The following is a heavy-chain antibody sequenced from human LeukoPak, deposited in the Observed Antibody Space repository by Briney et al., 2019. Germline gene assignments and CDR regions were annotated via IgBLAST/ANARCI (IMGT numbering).Heavy chain of an antibody. CDR3: ATRDLSGYSGYDLFDY. D-gene: IGHD5-12*01. CDR1: GFTFSSYA. Sequence: GGSLRLSCAASGFTFSSYAMSWVRQAPGKGLEGVSAISGSGGSTYYADSVKGRFTISRDNSKNTLYLQMNSLRGEDTAVYYCATRDLSGYSGYDLFDYWGQGTLVTVSS. CDR2: ISGSGGST. J-gene: IGHJ4*02. V-gene: IGHV3-23*01.